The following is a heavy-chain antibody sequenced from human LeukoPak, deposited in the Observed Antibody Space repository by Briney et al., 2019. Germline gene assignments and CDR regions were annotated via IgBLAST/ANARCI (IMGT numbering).Heavy chain of an antibody. D-gene: IGHD5-24*01. CDR3: ARDRQGLETVY. J-gene: IGHJ4*02. Sequence: ASVKVSCKASGYTFTGHYMHWVRQAPGQGLEWMGWINPDSGGTSYAQKFQGRVTLTRDTSISTAYMELSSLRSDDTAVYLCARDRQGLETVYWGQGTLVTVSS. CDR1: GYTFTGHY. CDR2: INPDSGGT. V-gene: IGHV1-2*02.